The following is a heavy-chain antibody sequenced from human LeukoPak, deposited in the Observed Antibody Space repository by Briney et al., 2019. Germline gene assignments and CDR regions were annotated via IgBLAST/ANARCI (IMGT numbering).Heavy chain of an antibody. V-gene: IGHV3-7*01. CDR3: ARDPGSSAFDL. D-gene: IGHD1-14*01. Sequence: GGSLRLSCAASGVTFTAFWMSWVRQTPEKGLEFVANINRDSSVKNYVDSVKGRFTISRDDAKKSLFLELNSLRADDTAVFYCARDPGSSAFDLWGQGSLVTVST. CDR2: INRDSSVK. CDR1: GVTFTAFW. J-gene: IGHJ4*02.